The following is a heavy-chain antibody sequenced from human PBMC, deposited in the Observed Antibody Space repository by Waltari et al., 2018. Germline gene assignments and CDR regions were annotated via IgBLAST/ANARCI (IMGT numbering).Heavy chain of an antibody. D-gene: IGHD3-16*01. Sequence: QVQLVQSGAEVKKPGSSVKVSCKASGGTFSSYTISWVRQAPGQGLEWMGRTIRILGIANYEQKYQDRVTITGEKCTGAADEEQSSMRYEGTAVYYWGRGGGRDYYFDYGGQGTLVTVSS. V-gene: IGHV1-69*02. CDR2: TIRILGIA. J-gene: IGHJ4*02. CDR3: GRGGGRDYYFDY. CDR1: GGTFSSYT.